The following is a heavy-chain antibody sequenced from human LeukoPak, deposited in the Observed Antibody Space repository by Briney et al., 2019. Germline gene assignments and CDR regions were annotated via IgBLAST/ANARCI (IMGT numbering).Heavy chain of an antibody. V-gene: IGHV3-33*01. CDR3: ARGYAVRGVIITPGY. D-gene: IGHD3-10*01. CDR1: GFTFSSYG. Sequence: GGSLRLSCAASGFTFSSYGMHWVRQAPGKGLEWVAVIWYDGSNKYYADSVKGRFTISRDNSKNTLYLQMNSLRAEATAVYYCARGYAVRGVIITPGYWGQGTLVTVSS. J-gene: IGHJ4*02. CDR2: IWYDGSNK.